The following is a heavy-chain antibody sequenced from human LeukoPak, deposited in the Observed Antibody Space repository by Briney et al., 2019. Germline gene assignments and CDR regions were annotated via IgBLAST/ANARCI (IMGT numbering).Heavy chain of an antibody. Sequence: ASVNVSCKPSGYTFTSCGISWVRQAPGQGLEGMGWIGAYNGDTNYAQKFQGRVTMTTDTSTSTAYMDLRSLRSDDTAVYYCTRDHCRGDNCPSFDYWGQGTLVTVSS. CDR1: GYTFTSCG. V-gene: IGHV1-18*04. J-gene: IGHJ4*02. D-gene: IGHD2-15*01. CDR2: IGAYNGDT. CDR3: TRDHCRGDNCPSFDY.